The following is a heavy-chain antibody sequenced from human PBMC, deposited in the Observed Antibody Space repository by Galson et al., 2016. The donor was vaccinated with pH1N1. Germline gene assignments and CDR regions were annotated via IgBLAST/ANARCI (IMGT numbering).Heavy chain of an antibody. J-gene: IGHJ4*02. Sequence: SLRLSCAVSEFSFSDHWMTWVRQAPGKGLEWVANIKEDGSEKYYGDSVNGRFTISRDNANNSLFLQMNSLRDDDTALYYCARERLYSRGGYIDFWGQGTLVTVSS. CDR3: ARERLYSRGGYIDF. D-gene: IGHD3-16*01. CDR1: EFSFSDHW. CDR2: IKEDGSEK. V-gene: IGHV3-7*01.